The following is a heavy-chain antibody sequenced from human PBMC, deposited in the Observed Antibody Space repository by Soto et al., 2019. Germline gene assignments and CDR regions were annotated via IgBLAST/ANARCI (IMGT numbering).Heavy chain of an antibody. V-gene: IGHV3-66*01. D-gene: IGHD3-10*01. CDR3: ARNYYGSGSFSNFFVY. J-gene: IGHJ4*02. CDR1: GFTVSSNY. CDR2: TYSGGST. Sequence: GGSLRLSCAASGFTVSSNYMSWVRQAPGKGLEWVSVTYSGGSTYYADSVKGRSTISRDNSKNTLYLQMNSLRAEDTAVYYCARNYYGSGSFSNFFVYWGQGTLVTVSS.